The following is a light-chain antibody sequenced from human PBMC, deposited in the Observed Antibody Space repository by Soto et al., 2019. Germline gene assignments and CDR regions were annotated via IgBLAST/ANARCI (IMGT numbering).Light chain of an antibody. CDR2: EVS. Sequence: QSALTQPASVSGSPGQSITISCTGTSNDVGNGYDYVSWYQQHPGKAPKLMIYEVSRRPSGVPDRFSGSKSGNTASLTVSGLQAEDEADYYCSSNAGSNNLVFGGGTKVTVL. CDR3: SSNAGSNNLV. V-gene: IGLV2-8*01. CDR1: SNDVGNGYDY. J-gene: IGLJ2*01.